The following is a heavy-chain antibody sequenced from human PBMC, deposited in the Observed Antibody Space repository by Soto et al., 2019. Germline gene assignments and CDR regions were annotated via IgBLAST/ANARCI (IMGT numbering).Heavy chain of an antibody. CDR3: AKDEGYGGNSWYFDL. CDR2: ISYDGSNK. CDR1: GSTFSSYG. D-gene: IGHD1-26*01. J-gene: IGHJ2*01. V-gene: IGHV3-30*18. Sequence: QVQLVESGGGVVQPGRSLRLSCAASGSTFSSYGMHWVRQAPGKGLAWVAAISYDGSNKYYADSVNGRFTISRDNSKNTLFLQMSSLRAEDTAVYYCAKDEGYGGNSWYFDLWGRGTLVTVSS.